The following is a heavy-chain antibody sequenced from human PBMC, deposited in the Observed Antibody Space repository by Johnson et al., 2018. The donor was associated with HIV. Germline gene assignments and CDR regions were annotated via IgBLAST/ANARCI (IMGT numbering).Heavy chain of an antibody. D-gene: IGHD1-14*01. J-gene: IGHJ3*02. CDR3: AKNLDPDGAFDI. CDR2: ISWNSGSI. CDR1: GFTFDDYA. Sequence: VQLVESGGGLVQPGRSLRLSCAASGFTFDDYAMHWVRQAPGKGLEWVSGISWNSGSIGYADSVKGRFTISRDNAKNSLYLQMNSLRAEDKALYYCAKNLDPDGAFDIWGQGTMVTVSS. V-gene: IGHV3-9*01.